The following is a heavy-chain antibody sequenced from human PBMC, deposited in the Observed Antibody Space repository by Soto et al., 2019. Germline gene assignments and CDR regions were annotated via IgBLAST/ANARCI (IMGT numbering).Heavy chain of an antibody. CDR3: ARAPKVSGSSQTRPDF. Sequence: KTXXTLSLPCSIYSGSLSGYYWSWIRQPPGKGLEWIGEISQSGNTNYSPSLKSRVSISIDTSKKKFSLNLASVSSADTAVYYCARAPKVSGSSQTRPDFWGQGTLGTVSS. J-gene: IGHJ4*02. D-gene: IGHD6-6*01. CDR2: ISQSGNT. V-gene: IGHV4-34*01. CDR1: SGSLSGYY.